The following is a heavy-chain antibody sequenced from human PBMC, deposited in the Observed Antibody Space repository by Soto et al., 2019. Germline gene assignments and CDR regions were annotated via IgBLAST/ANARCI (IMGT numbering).Heavy chain of an antibody. V-gene: IGHV1-69*12. J-gene: IGHJ6*02. D-gene: IGHD3-22*01. CDR3: ATTRYYYDSSGYVYYYGMDV. CDR1: GGTFRSYA. Sequence: QVQLVQSGAEVKKPGSSVKVSCKASGGTFRSYAISWVRQAPGQGLEWMGGIIPIFGTANYAQKFQGRVTITADESTSTAYMELSSLRSEDTAVYYCATTRYYYDSSGYVYYYGMDVWGQGTTVTVSS. CDR2: IIPIFGTA.